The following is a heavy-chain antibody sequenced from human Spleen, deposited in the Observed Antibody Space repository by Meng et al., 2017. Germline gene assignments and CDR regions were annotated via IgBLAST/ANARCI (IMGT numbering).Heavy chain of an antibody. D-gene: IGHD2-2*03. CDR1: GYTFTSYD. Sequence: ASVKVSCKASGYTFTSYDINWARQATGQGLEWMGWMNPNSGNTGYAQKFQGRVTMTRNTSISTAYMELSSLRSEDTAVYYCARGAHGYCSSTSCYDLDYWGQGTLVTVSS. J-gene: IGHJ4*02. CDR3: ARGAHGYCSSTSCYDLDY. V-gene: IGHV1-8*01. CDR2: MNPNSGNT.